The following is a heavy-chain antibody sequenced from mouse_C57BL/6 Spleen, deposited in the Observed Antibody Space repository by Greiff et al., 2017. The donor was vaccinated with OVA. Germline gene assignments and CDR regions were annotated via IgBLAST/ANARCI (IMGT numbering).Heavy chain of an antibody. V-gene: IGHV1-4*01. D-gene: IGHD2-13*01. J-gene: IGHJ3*01. Sequence: QVHVKQSGAELARPGASVKMSCKASGYTFTSYTMHWVKQRPGQGLEWIGYINPSSGYTKYNQKFKDKATLTADKSSSTAYMQLSSLTSEDSAVYYCARKGVYGDYPAWFAYWGQGTLVTVSA. CDR1: GYTFTSYT. CDR2: INPSSGYT. CDR3: ARKGVYGDYPAWFAY.